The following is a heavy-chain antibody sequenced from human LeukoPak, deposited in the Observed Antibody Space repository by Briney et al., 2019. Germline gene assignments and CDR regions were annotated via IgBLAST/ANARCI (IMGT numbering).Heavy chain of an antibody. CDR3: ARVLMGSDVFDI. Sequence: PGGSLRLSCAASAFTFSDYYMSWIRQAPGKGLEWVSYISSSTSYTNYADSVKGRFTISRDNAKNSLYLQMNSLRAEDTAVYYCARVLMGSDVFDIWGQGTMVTVSS. CDR1: AFTFSDYY. CDR2: ISSSTSYT. V-gene: IGHV3-11*03. J-gene: IGHJ3*02. D-gene: IGHD2-8*01.